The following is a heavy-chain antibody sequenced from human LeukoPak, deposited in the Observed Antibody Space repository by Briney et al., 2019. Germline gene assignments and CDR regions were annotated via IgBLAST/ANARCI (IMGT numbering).Heavy chain of an antibody. CDR3: ARLYCSGGSCYCWYYYYYMDV. D-gene: IGHD2-15*01. Sequence: ASVKVSCKASGYTFTSYDINWVRQATGQGLEWMGWMNPNSGNTGYAQKFQGRVTMTRNTSISTAYMELSSLRSEDTAVYYCARLYCSGGSCYCWYYYYYMDVWGKGTTVTVSS. CDR2: MNPNSGNT. V-gene: IGHV1-8*01. CDR1: GYTFTSYD. J-gene: IGHJ6*03.